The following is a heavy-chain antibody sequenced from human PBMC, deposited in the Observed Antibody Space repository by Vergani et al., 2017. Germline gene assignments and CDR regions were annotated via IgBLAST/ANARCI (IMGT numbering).Heavy chain of an antibody. CDR3: AMTVVPAANPIQYFYYYCMDV. V-gene: IGHV3-30*02. Sequence: QVQLVESGGGVVQPGGSLRLSCAASGFTFSNYGMHWVRQAPGKGLEWVAFIRFDGTNKYYADSVKGRFTISRDNSKNTLYLQMNSLRAEDTAVFYCAMTVVPAANPIQYFYYYCMDVWGQGTTVTVSS. CDR1: GFTFSNYG. J-gene: IGHJ6*02. D-gene: IGHD2-2*01. CDR2: IRFDGTNK.